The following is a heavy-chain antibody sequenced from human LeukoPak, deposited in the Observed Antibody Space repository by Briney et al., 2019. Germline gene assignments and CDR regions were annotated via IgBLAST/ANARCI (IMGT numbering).Heavy chain of an antibody. CDR3: ARSHGWLRFGFDP. J-gene: IGHJ5*02. CDR1: GGSISSSSYY. Sequence: SETLSLTCTVSGGSISSSSYYWGWIRQPPGKGLEWIGSIYYSGSTYYNPSLKSRVTISVDTSKNQFSLKLSSVTAADTAVYYCARSHGWLRFGFDPWGQGTLVTVSS. D-gene: IGHD5-12*01. CDR2: IYYSGST. V-gene: IGHV4-39*01.